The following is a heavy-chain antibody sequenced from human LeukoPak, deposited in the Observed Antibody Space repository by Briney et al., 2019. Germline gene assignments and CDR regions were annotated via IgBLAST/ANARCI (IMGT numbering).Heavy chain of an antibody. CDR2: FSGNDGYT. V-gene: IGHV3-23*01. CDR1: GFTFSNSI. J-gene: IGHJ4*02. Sequence: GGSLRLSCVGSGFTFSNSILSWVRQAPGKGLEWLSTFSGNDGYTYYADSVRGRFTISRDNSKNTLYVQVNSLGTEDTAAYYCAKGSYYDSSGSLYFDYWGQGTLVTVSS. CDR3: AKGSYYDSSGSLYFDY. D-gene: IGHD3-22*01.